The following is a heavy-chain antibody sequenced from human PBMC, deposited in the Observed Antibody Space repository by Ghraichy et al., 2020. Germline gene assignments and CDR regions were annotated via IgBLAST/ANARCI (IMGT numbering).Heavy chain of an antibody. V-gene: IGHV3-64*02. J-gene: IGHJ4*02. Sequence: GSLRLSCAASGFTFSSYAMPWVRQAPGKGLEYVSAISSNGGSTYYADSVKGRFTISRDNSKKKLYLQMGSLRAEDMAVYYCARGVTYFDSSGYYYGSGYYFDYWGQGTLVTVSS. CDR1: GFTFSSYA. D-gene: IGHD3-22*01. CDR2: ISSNGGST. CDR3: ARGVTYFDSSGYYYGSGYYFDY.